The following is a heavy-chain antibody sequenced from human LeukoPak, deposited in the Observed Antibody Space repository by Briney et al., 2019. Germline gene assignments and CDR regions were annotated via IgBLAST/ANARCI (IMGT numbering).Heavy chain of an antibody. V-gene: IGHV4-34*01. Sequence: PSETLPLTCAVYGGSFSGYYWSWIRQPPGKGLEWIGEINHSGSTNYNPSLKSRVTISVDTSKNQFSLKLSSVTAADTAVYYCARGPSSGWRTNWFDPWGQGTLVTVSS. CDR2: INHSGST. CDR3: ARGPSSGWRTNWFDP. J-gene: IGHJ5*02. D-gene: IGHD6-19*01. CDR1: GGSFSGYY.